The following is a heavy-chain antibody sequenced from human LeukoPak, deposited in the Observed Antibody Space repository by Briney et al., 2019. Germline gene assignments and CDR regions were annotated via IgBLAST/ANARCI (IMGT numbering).Heavy chain of an antibody. D-gene: IGHD2-15*01. CDR3: ARGKGGYCSGGSCYWFDP. V-gene: IGHV4-4*07. CDR1: GGSISSYY. CDR2: ISAGGGT. J-gene: IGHJ5*02. Sequence: PSETLSLTCIVSGGSISSYYWSWIRQPAGKGPEWIGRISAGGGTNYISSLKSRVTMSVDTSKNQFSLELSSVTAADTAVYYCARGKGGYCSGGSCYWFDPWGQGTLVTVSS.